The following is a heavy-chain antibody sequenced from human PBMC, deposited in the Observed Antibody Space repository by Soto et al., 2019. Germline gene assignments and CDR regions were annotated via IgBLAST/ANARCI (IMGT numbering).Heavy chain of an antibody. D-gene: IGHD2-15*01. CDR2: ISSSSSYI. Sequence: EVQLVESGGGLVKPGGSLRLSCAASGFTFSSYSMNWVRQAPGKGLEWVSSISSSSSYIYYADSVKGRFTISRDNAKKSLYLQMNSLRAEDTAVYYCARDLRLRYCSGGSCYTHFDYWGQGTLVTVSS. CDR1: GFTFSSYS. V-gene: IGHV3-21*01. CDR3: ARDLRLRYCSGGSCYTHFDY. J-gene: IGHJ4*02.